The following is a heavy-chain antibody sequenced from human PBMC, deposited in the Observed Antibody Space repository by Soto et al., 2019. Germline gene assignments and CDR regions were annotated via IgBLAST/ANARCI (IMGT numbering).Heavy chain of an antibody. J-gene: IGHJ6*02. CDR2: ISAYNGNT. D-gene: IGHD3-3*01. Sequence: ASVNVSCKASGYTFTSYGISWVRQAPGQGLEWMGWISAYNGNTNYAQKLQGRVTMTTDTSTSTAYMELRSLRSDDTAVYYCARDLLEWPGARYYYYGMDVWGQGTTVTVSS. V-gene: IGHV1-18*01. CDR1: GYTFTSYG. CDR3: ARDLLEWPGARYYYYGMDV.